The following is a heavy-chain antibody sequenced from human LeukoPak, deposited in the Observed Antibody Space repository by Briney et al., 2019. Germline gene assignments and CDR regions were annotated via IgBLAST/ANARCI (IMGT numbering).Heavy chain of an antibody. CDR3: ARVEMITFGGVISFYFDY. Sequence: SETLSLTCTVSGGSISSYYWSWIRQPAGKGLEWIGRIYTSGSTNYNPSLKSRVTMSVDTSKNQFSLKLSSVTAADTAVYYCARVEMITFGGVISFYFDYWGQGTLVTVSS. D-gene: IGHD3-16*01. V-gene: IGHV4-4*07. CDR2: IYTSGST. CDR1: GGSISSYY. J-gene: IGHJ4*02.